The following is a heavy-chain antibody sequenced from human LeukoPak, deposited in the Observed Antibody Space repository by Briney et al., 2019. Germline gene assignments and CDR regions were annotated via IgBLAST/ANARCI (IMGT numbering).Heavy chain of an antibody. CDR1: GFTFSNYA. CDR3: AAISYLAFDI. J-gene: IGHJ3*02. D-gene: IGHD2/OR15-2a*01. CDR2: ISGRGDST. V-gene: IGHV3-23*01. Sequence: PGGSLRLSCAASGFTFSNYAMSWVRQTPGKGLEWVSGISGRGDSTVYADSVKGRFTISRDNAKNSLYLQMNSLRADDTAVYYCAAISYLAFDIWGQGTMVTVSS.